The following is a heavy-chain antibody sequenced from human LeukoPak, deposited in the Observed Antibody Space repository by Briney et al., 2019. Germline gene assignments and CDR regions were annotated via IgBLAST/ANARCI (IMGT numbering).Heavy chain of an antibody. CDR2: INPSGGST. J-gene: IGHJ4*02. D-gene: IGHD3-10*01. V-gene: IGHV1-46*01. CDR3: ARDPPTLWFGEFSPDY. CDR1: GYTFTSYY. Sequence: GASVKVSCKASGYTFTSYYMHWVRQAPGQGLEWMGIINPSGGSTSYAQKFQGRVTMTRDTSTSTVYMELSSLRSEDTAVYYCARDPPTLWFGEFSPDYWGQGILVTVSS.